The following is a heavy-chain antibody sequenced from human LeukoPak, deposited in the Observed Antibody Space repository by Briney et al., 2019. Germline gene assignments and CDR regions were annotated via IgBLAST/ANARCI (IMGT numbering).Heavy chain of an antibody. CDR1: GGSISNYH. D-gene: IGHD2-21*01. J-gene: IGHJ3*01. CDR2: IYHTGST. CDR3: ARVGYPTQRRVLSAVSIPTAGAFDV. V-gene: IGHV4-34*01. Sequence: SETLSLTCTVSGGSISNYHWSWIRQPPGKGLEWIGDIYHTGSTTYNPSLKSRVTISIDTSKKQFSLSLSSVTAADTAVYYCARVGYPTQRRVLSAVSIPTAGAFDVWGQGTLVTVSS.